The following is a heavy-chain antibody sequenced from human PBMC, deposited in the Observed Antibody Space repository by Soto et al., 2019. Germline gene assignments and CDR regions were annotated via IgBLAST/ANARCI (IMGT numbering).Heavy chain of an antibody. CDR2: IYHTGST. J-gene: IGHJ5*02. Sequence: QVQLQESGPGLVKPSGTLSLTCGVSSDSISSSNWWTWVRQPPGKGLEWIGEIYHTGSTNYNPSLKSRVTISVDKSKNQCSLKLSSVTAADTAVYYCARVVVATYSSTFDPWGQGTLVTVSS. V-gene: IGHV4-4*02. D-gene: IGHD6-13*01. CDR1: SDSISSSNW. CDR3: ARVVVATYSSTFDP.